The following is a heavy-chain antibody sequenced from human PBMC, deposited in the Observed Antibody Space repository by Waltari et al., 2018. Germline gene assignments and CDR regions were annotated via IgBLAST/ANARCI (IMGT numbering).Heavy chain of an antibody. CDR2: INYSGNT. CDR3: ARLDIVVVPAASFDF. J-gene: IGHJ4*02. Sequence: QLQLQESGPGLVKPSETLSLTCTVSGGSIRSSAYYWGWIRQPPGKGLEWIGSINYSGNTHYNPSLKSRVTMSVDTSKNQFYLKLSSVTAADTAVYYCARLDIVVVPAASFDFWGQGTLVTVSS. CDR1: GGSIRSSAYY. D-gene: IGHD2-2*01. V-gene: IGHV4-39*01.